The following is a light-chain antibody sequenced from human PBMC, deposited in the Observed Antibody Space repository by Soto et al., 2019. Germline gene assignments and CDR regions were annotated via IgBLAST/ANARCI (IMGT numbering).Light chain of an antibody. Sequence: QSVLTQPPSVSAAPGQKVTISCSGSSSNIGNNYVSWYQQLPGTAPKLLIYDNNKRPSGIPDRLSGSKSGTSATLGITGLQTGDEADYYCGTGDSSLSVVVFGGGTKLTVL. CDR3: GTGDSSLSVVV. CDR2: DNN. J-gene: IGLJ2*01. V-gene: IGLV1-51*01. CDR1: SSNIGNNY.